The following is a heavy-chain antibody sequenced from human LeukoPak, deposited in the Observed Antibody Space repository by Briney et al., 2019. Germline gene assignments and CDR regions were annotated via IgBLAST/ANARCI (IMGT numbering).Heavy chain of an antibody. CDR2: IYYSGST. CDR3: AREKDYGDYAVGY. V-gene: IGHV4-59*12. D-gene: IGHD4-17*01. J-gene: IGHJ4*02. CDR1: GGSISSYY. Sequence: PSETLSLTCTVSGGSISSYYWSWIRQPPGKGLEWIGYIYYSGSTNYNPSLKSRVTISVDTSKNQFSLKLSSVTAADTAVYYCAREKDYGDYAVGYGGQGTLVTVSS.